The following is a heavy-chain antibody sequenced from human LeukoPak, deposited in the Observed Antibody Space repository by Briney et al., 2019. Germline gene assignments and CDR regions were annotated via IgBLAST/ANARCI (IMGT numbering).Heavy chain of an antibody. Sequence: GGSLRLSCAASGFSFSSYEMNWVRQAPGKGLEWVSYISGSGNTIYYADSVKGRFTISRDNAKNSLYLQMNSLRAEDTAVYYCARDPGYGDYGNDAFDIWGPGTMVTVSS. V-gene: IGHV3-48*03. D-gene: IGHD4-17*01. J-gene: IGHJ3*02. CDR1: GFSFSSYE. CDR3: ARDPGYGDYGNDAFDI. CDR2: ISGSGNTI.